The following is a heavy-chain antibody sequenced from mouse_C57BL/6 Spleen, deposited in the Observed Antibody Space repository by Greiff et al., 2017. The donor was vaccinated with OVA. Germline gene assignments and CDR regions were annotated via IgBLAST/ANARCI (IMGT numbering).Heavy chain of an antibody. V-gene: IGHV3-8*01. CDR3: ARYYDYDKYYFDY. D-gene: IGHD2-4*01. J-gene: IGHJ2*01. Sequence: EVQLQESGPGLAKPSQTLSLTCSVTGYSITSDYWNWIRKFPGNKLEYMGYISYSGSTYYNPSLKSRLSLTRDTSKNQYYLQLNSVTTYDTATYYCARYYDYDKYYFDYWGQGTTLTVSS. CDR2: ISYSGST. CDR1: GYSITSDY.